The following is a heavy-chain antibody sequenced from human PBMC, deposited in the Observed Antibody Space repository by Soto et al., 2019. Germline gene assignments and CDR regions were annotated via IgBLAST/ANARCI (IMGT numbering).Heavy chain of an antibody. V-gene: IGHV1-69*01. CDR2: IIPIFGTA. CDR1: GGTFSSYA. D-gene: IGHD3-9*01. Sequence: QVQLVQSGAEVKKPGSSVKVSCKASGGTFSSYAISWVRQAPGQGLEWMGGIIPIFGTANYAQKFQGRVTITADESTSTAYMELTSLRSEDTAVYYCARAPRYYDILTGYLPYYYYGMDVWGQGTTVTVSS. J-gene: IGHJ6*02. CDR3: ARAPRYYDILTGYLPYYYYGMDV.